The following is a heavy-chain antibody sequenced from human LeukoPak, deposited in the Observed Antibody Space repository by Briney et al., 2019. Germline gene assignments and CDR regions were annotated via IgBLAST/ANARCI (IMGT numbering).Heavy chain of an antibody. CDR1: GFTFSSYA. CDR2: ISYDGSNK. J-gene: IGHJ6*03. D-gene: IGHD2-15*01. V-gene: IGHV3-30*04. CDR3: ARGFCSGGSCYSWGPYYYMDV. Sequence: PPGGSLRLACAASGFTFSSYAVHWVRQAPGKGLEWVAVISYDGSNKYFADSVKGRFTISTDNSKNTVYLQMNSLRAEDTAVYYCARGFCSGGSCYSWGPYYYMDVWGKGTTVTVSS.